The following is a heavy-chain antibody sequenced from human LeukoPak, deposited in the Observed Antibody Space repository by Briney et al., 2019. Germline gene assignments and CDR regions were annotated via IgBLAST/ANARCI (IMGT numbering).Heavy chain of an antibody. V-gene: IGHV3-48*04. D-gene: IGHD3-9*01. CDR1: GFTFSSYS. CDR3: ARDHYGVYYDILTALGY. J-gene: IGHJ4*02. CDR2: ISSSSSTI. Sequence: HPGGSLRLSCAASGFTFSSYSMNWVRQAPGEGLEWVSYISSSSSTIYYADSVKGRFTISRDNAKNSLYLQMNSLRAEDTAVYYCARDHYGVYYDILTALGYWGQGTLVTVSS.